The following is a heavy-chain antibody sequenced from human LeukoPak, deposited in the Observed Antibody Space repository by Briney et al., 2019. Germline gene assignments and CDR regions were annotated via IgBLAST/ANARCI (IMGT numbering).Heavy chain of an antibody. CDR3: ARVRARITMVRGVISWFDP. Sequence: SETLSLTCTVSGGSISSSSYYWGWIRQPPGKGLEWIGSIYYSGSTYYNPPLKSRVTISVDTSKNQFSLKLSSVTAADTAVYYCARVRARITMVRGVISWFDPWGQGTLVTVSS. V-gene: IGHV4-39*07. J-gene: IGHJ5*02. CDR1: GGSISSSSYY. D-gene: IGHD3-10*01. CDR2: IYYSGST.